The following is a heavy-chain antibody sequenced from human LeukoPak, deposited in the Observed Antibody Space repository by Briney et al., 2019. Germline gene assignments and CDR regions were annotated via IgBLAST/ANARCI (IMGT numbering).Heavy chain of an antibody. D-gene: IGHD2-2*02. CDR1: GYTFTSYG. Sequence: GASVKVSCKASGYTFTSYGISWVRQAPGQGLEWMGWISAYNGNTNYAQKLQGRVTMTTDTSTSTAYMELRSLRSDDTAVYYCARVRSPHTDQLLYVIPTGNWFDPWGQGTLVTVSS. J-gene: IGHJ5*02. V-gene: IGHV1-18*01. CDR3: ARVRSPHTDQLLYVIPTGNWFDP. CDR2: ISAYNGNT.